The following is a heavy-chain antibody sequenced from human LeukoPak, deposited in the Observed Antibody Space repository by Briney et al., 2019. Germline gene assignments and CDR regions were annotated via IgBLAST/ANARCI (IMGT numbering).Heavy chain of an antibody. CDR1: GGSFSGYY. CDR3: ASRSGDY. J-gene: IGHJ4*02. V-gene: IGHV4-34*01. D-gene: IGHD1-14*01. CDR2: INHSGST. Sequence: PSETLSLTCAVYGGSFSGYYWSWIRQPPGKGQEWIGEINHSGSTNYNPSLKSRVTISVDTSKNQSSLKLSSVTAADTAVYYCASRSGDYWGQGTLVTVSS.